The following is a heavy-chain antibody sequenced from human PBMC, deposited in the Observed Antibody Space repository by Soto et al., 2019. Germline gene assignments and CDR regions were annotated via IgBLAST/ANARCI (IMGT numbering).Heavy chain of an antibody. CDR1: GDSVSSNSAA. J-gene: IGHJ6*03. CDR3: ARGGEQLVKNYYYYYMDV. V-gene: IGHV6-1*01. Sequence: QSQTLSLTCAISGDSVSSNSAAWNWIRQSPSRGLEWLGRTYYRSKWYNDYAVSVKSRITINPDTSKNQFSLQLNSVTPEDTAVYYCARGGEQLVKNYYYYYMDVWGKGTTVTVSS. D-gene: IGHD6-6*01. CDR2: TYYRSKWYN.